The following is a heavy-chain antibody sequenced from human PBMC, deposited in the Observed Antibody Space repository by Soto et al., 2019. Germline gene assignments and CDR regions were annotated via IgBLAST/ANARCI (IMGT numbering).Heavy chain of an antibody. J-gene: IGHJ6*02. Sequence: EVQLVESGGGLVQPGRSLRLSCTASGFTFGDYAMSWVRQAPGKGLEWVGFIRCKAYGGTTEYAASVKGRFTISRDDSKSIAYLQMNSLKTEDTAVYYCTRVPDEYSYGTYYYYYGMDVWGQGTTVTVSS. V-gene: IGHV3-49*04. CDR3: TRVPDEYSYGTYYYYYGMDV. CDR2: IRCKAYGGTT. CDR1: GFTFGDYA. D-gene: IGHD5-18*01.